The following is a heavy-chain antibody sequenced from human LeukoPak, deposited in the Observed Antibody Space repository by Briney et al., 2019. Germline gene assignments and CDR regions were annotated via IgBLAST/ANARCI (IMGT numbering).Heavy chain of an antibody. Sequence: SETLSLNCTVSGYSISSGYYWGWIRQPPGKGLEWIGSIYHSGSTEYYPSLKSRVTIAVDTSKNQFSLKLTSVTAADTDVDSCATESWNSYGYLDSWGQGTLVTVSS. D-gene: IGHD5-18*01. V-gene: IGHV4-38-2*02. CDR3: ATESWNSYGYLDS. CDR1: GYSISSGYY. J-gene: IGHJ5*01. CDR2: IYHSGST.